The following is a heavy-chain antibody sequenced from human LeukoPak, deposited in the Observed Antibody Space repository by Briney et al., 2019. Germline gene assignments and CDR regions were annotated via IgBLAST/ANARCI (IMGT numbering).Heavy chain of an antibody. V-gene: IGHV3-21*01. Sequence: GGSLRLSCAASGFTFSNSGMSWVRQAPGKGLEWVSAISTDAGETHYADSVKGRFTISRDNAKGSVYLQMNSLRAEDTGVYYCARDKYCSDGNCDGGSKFDYWGQGTLVTVSS. J-gene: IGHJ4*02. CDR1: GFTFSNSG. CDR3: ARDKYCSDGNCDGGSKFDY. D-gene: IGHD2-15*01. CDR2: ISTDAGET.